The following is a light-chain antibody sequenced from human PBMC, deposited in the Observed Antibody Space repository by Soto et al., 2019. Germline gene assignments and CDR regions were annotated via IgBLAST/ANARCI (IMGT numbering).Light chain of an antibody. CDR1: QSVSSN. CDR3: QQYNNWPET. V-gene: IGKV3-15*01. CDR2: GAS. J-gene: IGKJ1*01. Sequence: EILLTRSPSTLTVSQGERAPLSCGARQSVSSNLAWYQQKAGQAPRLLIYGASTRATGIPARFSGSGSGTEVTLTIGSLQAEDGAVYCCQQYNNWPETFGQGTKVDNK.